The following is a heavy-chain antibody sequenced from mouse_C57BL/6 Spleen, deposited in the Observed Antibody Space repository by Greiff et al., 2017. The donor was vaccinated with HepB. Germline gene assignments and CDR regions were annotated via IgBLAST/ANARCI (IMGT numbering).Heavy chain of an antibody. CDR3: AREGNYYGSSYDYFDV. CDR1: GYAFTNYL. CDR2: INPGSGGT. D-gene: IGHD1-1*01. J-gene: IGHJ1*03. V-gene: IGHV1-54*01. Sequence: QVQLKESGAELVRPGTSVKVSCKASGYAFTNYLIEWVKQRPGQGLEWIGVINPGSGGTNYNEKFKGKATLTADKSSSTAYMQLSSLTSEDSAVYVCAREGNYYGSSYDYFDVWGTGTTVTVSS.